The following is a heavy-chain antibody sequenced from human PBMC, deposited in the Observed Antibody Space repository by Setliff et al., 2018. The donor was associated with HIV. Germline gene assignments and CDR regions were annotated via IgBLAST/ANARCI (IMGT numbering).Heavy chain of an antibody. CDR1: GASISSPNYY. V-gene: IGHV4-31*03. CDR3: ASGCGGDF. D-gene: IGHD2-21*01. J-gene: IGHJ4*02. CDR2: IYDSGSS. Sequence: SETLSLTCTVSGASISSPNYYWSWIRQHPGKGLEFIGCIYDSGSSYYNPSLKSRVVISLDTSKNQFSLRLSSVTAADTAVYYCASGCGGDFWGQGTLVTVSS.